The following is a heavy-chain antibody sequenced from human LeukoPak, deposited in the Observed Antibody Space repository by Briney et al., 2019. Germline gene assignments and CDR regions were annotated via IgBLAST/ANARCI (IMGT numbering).Heavy chain of an antibody. CDR1: GFTFSSYS. V-gene: IGHV3-48*01. CDR3: ARDGPLTYDFWSGRYGMDV. Sequence: GGSLRLSCAASGFTFSSYSMNWVRQAPGKGLEWVSYISSSSSTIYYADSVKGRFTISRDNAKNSLYLQVNSLRAEDTAVYYCARDGPLTYDFWSGRYGMDVWGQGTTVTVSS. CDR2: ISSSSSTI. D-gene: IGHD3-3*01. J-gene: IGHJ6*02.